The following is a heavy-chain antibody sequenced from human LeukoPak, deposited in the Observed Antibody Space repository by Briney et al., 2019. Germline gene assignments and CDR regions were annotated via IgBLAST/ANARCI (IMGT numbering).Heavy chain of an antibody. V-gene: IGHV1-46*01. CDR3: AREGVSGSYLGY. Sequence: ASVKVSCKASGYSFTSYYIHWVRLAPGQGLERMGVINPSGGSTRYAQKFQDRVTMTRDMSTSTVYMELSSLRSEDTAVYYCAREGVSGSYLGYWGQGTLVTVSS. D-gene: IGHD1-26*01. CDR2: INPSGGST. CDR1: GYSFTSYY. J-gene: IGHJ4*02.